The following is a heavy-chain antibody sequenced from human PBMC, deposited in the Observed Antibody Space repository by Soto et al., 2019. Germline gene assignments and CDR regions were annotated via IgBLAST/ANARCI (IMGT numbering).Heavy chain of an antibody. CDR1: GGTFSSYT. CDR2: IIPILGIA. V-gene: IGHV1-69*02. D-gene: IGHD2-2*01. J-gene: IGHJ6*03. Sequence: QVQLVQSGAEVKKPGSSVKVSCKASGGTFSSYTISWVRQAPGQGLEWMGRIIPILGIANYAQKFQGRVTITADKSPSTAYMELSSLRSEDTAVYYCARGHCSSTSCYHHYYYYMDVWGKGTTVTVSS. CDR3: ARGHCSSTSCYHHYYYYMDV.